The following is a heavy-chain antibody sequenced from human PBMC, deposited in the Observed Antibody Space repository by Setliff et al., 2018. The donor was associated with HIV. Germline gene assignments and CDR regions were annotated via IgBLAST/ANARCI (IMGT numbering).Heavy chain of an antibody. V-gene: IGHV3-23*01. CDR2: ISGSGGST. Sequence: PGGSLRLSCAASGFTFSSYAMSWVRQAPGKGLEWVSAISGSGGSTYYADSVKGRFIISRDDSKKTAYLQMSSLRAEDTAMYYCLLPCTSGWHNWADPWGQGTLVTVSS. CDR3: LLPCTSGWHNWADP. J-gene: IGHJ5*02. CDR1: GFTFSSYA. D-gene: IGHD6-19*01.